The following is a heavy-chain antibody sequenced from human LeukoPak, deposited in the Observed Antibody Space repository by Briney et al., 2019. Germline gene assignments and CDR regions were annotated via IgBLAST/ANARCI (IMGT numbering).Heavy chain of an antibody. V-gene: IGHV3-74*01. J-gene: IGHJ4*02. CDR2: INTDGSRI. D-gene: IGHD2-2*02. CDR3: AKDCSSTSCYRVGFRDY. CDR1: GFTFSNYW. Sequence: GGSLRLSCAASGFTFSNYWMHWVRQAPGKGLVWVSRINTDGSRITYADSVKGRFTISRDNSKNTLYLQMNSLRAEDTAVYYCAKDCSSTSCYRVGFRDYWGQGTLVTVSS.